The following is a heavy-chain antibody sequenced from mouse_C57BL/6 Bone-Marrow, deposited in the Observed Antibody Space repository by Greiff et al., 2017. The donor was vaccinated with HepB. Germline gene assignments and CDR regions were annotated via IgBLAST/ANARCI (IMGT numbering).Heavy chain of an antibody. CDR3: AKDYYGSRALDDYAMDY. Sequence: VQLVESGPGLVQPSQSLSITCTVSGFSLTSYGVHWVRQPPGKGLEWLGVIWSGGSTDYNAAFISRLSISKDNSKSQVFFKMNSLQADDTAIYYCAKDYYGSRALDDYAMDYWGQGTSVTVSS. CDR2: IWSGGST. V-gene: IGHV2-4*01. CDR1: GFSLTSYG. D-gene: IGHD1-1*01. J-gene: IGHJ4*01.